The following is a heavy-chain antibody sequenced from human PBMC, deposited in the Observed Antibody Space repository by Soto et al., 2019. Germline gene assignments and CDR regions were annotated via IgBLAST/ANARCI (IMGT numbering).Heavy chain of an antibody. Sequence: QVQLVQSGAEVKKPGSSVKVSCKASGGIFSTYAISWLRQAPGQGLEWMGGIIPIFGTPNYAQRLQGRVTSTADEYTTTSYMELSRLKYEDTAVYYCARDRDDYGSGNYYNRIDFWGQGTLVTVSS. V-gene: IGHV1-69*01. J-gene: IGHJ4*02. D-gene: IGHD3-10*01. CDR3: ARDRDDYGSGNYYNRIDF. CDR1: GGIFSTYA. CDR2: IIPIFGTP.